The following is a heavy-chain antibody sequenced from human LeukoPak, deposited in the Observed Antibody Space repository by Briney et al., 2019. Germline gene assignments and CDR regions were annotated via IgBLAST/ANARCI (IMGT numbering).Heavy chain of an antibody. D-gene: IGHD3/OR15-3a*01. V-gene: IGHV3-7*01. CDR1: GFSLSGYW. CDR3: ARGVGLDQ. J-gene: IGHJ4*02. CDR2: IKEDGSDK. Sequence: EGSLRLSCEASGFSLSGYWMTWVRQAPGKGLEWVANIKEDGSDKYYVESVRGRFTISRDNAKNSLYLQMNSLRVEDTAVYYCARGVGLDQWGQGTPVIVSS.